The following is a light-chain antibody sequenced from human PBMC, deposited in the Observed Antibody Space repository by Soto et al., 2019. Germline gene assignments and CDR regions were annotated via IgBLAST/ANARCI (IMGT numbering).Light chain of an antibody. J-gene: IGKJ5*01. CDR2: GVS. CDR3: QQYGSSPLIT. V-gene: IGKV3-20*01. CDR1: QRLSASD. Sequence: EICLPESPVTLSLSPGQRATLSCRASQRLSASDIAWYQQKPGQAPKFLIYGVSSRATGIPDRFSGSGSGTDFTLTISRLEPEDFAVYHCQQYGSSPLITFGQGTRLEIK.